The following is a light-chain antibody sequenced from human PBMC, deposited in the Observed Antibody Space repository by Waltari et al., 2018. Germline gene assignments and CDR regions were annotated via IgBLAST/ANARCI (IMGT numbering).Light chain of an antibody. CDR2: GTS. Sequence: EIVLTQSPGTLSLSPGERATLSCSARQSDTSISLTGYPQKLGQAPRLLISGTSSRATGFPDRFRGSGSGTDVTLSISRLEPEDVAVYYCQQDDGEVLTFGGGTKVEI. V-gene: IGKV3-20*01. CDR3: QQDDGEVLT. CDR1: QSDTSIS. J-gene: IGKJ4*01.